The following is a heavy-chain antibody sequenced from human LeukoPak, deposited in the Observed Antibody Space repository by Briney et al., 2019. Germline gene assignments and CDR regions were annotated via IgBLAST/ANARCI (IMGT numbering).Heavy chain of an antibody. CDR1: GYTFTSYY. J-gene: IGHJ3*02. V-gene: IGHV1-46*01. CDR3: ARERDDAFDI. CDR2: INPSGGST. Sequence: ASVNVSCKASGYTFTSYYMHWVRQAPGQGLEWMGIINPSGGSTSYAQKFQGRGTMTRDMSTSTVYMELSSLRSEDTAVYYCARERDDAFDIWGQGTMVTVSS.